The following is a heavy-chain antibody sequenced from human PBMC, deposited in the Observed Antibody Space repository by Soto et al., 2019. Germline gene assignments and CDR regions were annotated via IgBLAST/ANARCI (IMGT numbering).Heavy chain of an antibody. D-gene: IGHD5-12*01. CDR3: ARKDKSGYFNWFDP. Sequence: PGESLKISCNGSGYSFTSYWIAWVRQMPGKGLEWMGIIFPSDSDTRYSPSFQGQVTISADRSTSTVFLQWASLKASDTAVYFCARKDKSGYFNWFDPWGQGTLVTVSS. J-gene: IGHJ5*02. CDR2: IFPSDSDT. CDR1: GYSFTSYW. V-gene: IGHV5-51*01.